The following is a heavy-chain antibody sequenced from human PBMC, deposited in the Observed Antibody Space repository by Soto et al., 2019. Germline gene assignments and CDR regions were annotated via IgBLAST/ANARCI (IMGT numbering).Heavy chain of an antibody. CDR2: IIPVSGIA. Sequence: QVHLVQSGAELRKPGSSVKVSCKAAGGTFSSYTITWVRQAPGQGFEWMGRIIPVSGIAHYAQRFQGRVTMTADKSTSTAYMELSSLKSEDTAVYYCARSIDAPDTCVKEDWGQGTLVTVSS. D-gene: IGHD2-15*01. J-gene: IGHJ4*02. V-gene: IGHV1-69*02. CDR1: GGTFSSYT. CDR3: ARSIDAPDTCVKED.